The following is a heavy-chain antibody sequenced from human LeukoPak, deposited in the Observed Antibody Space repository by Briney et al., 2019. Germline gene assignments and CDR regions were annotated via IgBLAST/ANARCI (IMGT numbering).Heavy chain of an antibody. V-gene: IGHV1-18*01. CDR1: FYTFSING. D-gene: IGHD4-17*01. J-gene: IGHJ3*02. CDR2: ISAYNGHT. CDR3: ARDGAVTPGGIDSFDI. Sequence: ASVKVSCKASFYTFSINGVSWVRQAPGQGLEWMGWISAYNGHTSYAQRFQGRVTVTTDTSTSTAYMELTSLRYDDTAVYYCARDGAVTPGGIDSFDIWGQGTMVTVS.